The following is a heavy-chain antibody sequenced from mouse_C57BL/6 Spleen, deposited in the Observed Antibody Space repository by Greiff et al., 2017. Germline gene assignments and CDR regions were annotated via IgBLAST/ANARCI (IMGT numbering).Heavy chain of an antibody. CDR1: GFTFSSYA. Sequence: EVMLVESGGGLVKPGGSLKLSCAASGFTFSSYAMSWVRQTPEKRLEWVATISDGGSYTYYPDNVKGRFTISRDNAKNNLYLQMSHLKSEDTAMYYCARDHYYDYDGGYFDVWGTGTTVTVSS. CDR2: ISDGGSYT. J-gene: IGHJ1*03. D-gene: IGHD2-4*01. V-gene: IGHV5-4*01. CDR3: ARDHYYDYDGGYFDV.